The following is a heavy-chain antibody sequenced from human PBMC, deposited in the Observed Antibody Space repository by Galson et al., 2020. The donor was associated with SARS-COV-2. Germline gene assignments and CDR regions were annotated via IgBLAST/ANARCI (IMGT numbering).Heavy chain of an antibody. CDR1: GGSISSYY. CDR3: ARGPTSDYTSPLGWFDP. D-gene: IGHD2-2*01. CDR2: IYYSGST. Sequence: SETLSLTCTVSGGSISSYYWSWIRQPPGKGLEWIGYIYYSGSTNYNSSLKSRVTISVDTSKNQFSLKLNSVTAADTAVYYCARGPTSDYTSPLGWFDPWGQGTLVTVSS. J-gene: IGHJ5*02. V-gene: IGHV4-59*01.